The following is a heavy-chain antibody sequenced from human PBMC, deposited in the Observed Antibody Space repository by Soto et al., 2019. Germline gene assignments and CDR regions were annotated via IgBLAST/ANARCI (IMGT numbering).Heavy chain of an antibody. CDR3: ARFYCSGGSCHNNNYYFSYGMDV. CDR2: IDPSDSYT. Sequence: GESLKISCEGSGYTFTSYWITWVRQMPGKGLEWMGKIDPSDSYTNYSPSFQGHVTISADRSISTAYLQWSTLKASDTAIYYCARFYCSGGSCHNNNYYFSYGMDVWGQGTRATVS. J-gene: IGHJ6*02. D-gene: IGHD2-15*01. V-gene: IGHV5-10-1*01. CDR1: GYTFTSYW.